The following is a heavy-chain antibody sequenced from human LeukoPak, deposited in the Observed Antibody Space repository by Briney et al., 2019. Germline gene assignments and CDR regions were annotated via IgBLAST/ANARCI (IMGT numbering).Heavy chain of an antibody. V-gene: IGHV4-59*01. J-gene: IGHJ5*02. Sequence: SETLSLTCTVSGGSPSSYHWSWIRQPPGKGLEYIGYIYYSGSTNYNPSLKSRVTLSVDRSKNQFSLRLSSVTAADTAVYYCAKVLNNCFDPWGQGTLVTVSS. D-gene: IGHD3-9*01. CDR1: GGSPSSYH. CDR2: IYYSGST. CDR3: AKVLNNCFDP.